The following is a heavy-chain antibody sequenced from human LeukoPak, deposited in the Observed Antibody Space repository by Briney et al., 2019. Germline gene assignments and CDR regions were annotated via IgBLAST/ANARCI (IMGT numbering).Heavy chain of an antibody. J-gene: IGHJ5*02. CDR3: ARLLYDYVWGSYRPNWFDP. CDR1: GYSFTSYW. D-gene: IGHD3-16*02. V-gene: IGHV5-51*01. CDR2: IYPGDSDT. Sequence: GESLKISCKGSGYSFTSYWIGWVRQMPGKGLEWMGIIYPGDSDTRYSPSFQGQATISADKSISTAYLQWSSLKASDTAMYYCARLLYDYVWGSYRPNWFDPWGQGTLVTVSS.